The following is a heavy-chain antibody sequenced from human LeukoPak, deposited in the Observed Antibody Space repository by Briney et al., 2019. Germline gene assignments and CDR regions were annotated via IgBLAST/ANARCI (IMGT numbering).Heavy chain of an antibody. CDR3: AGGDCSGSICYSPMDV. CDR2: IYRSGST. J-gene: IGHJ6*03. Sequence: SETLSLTCTVSGYSINSGYYWVWIRQPPGKGLQWIGSIYRSGSTNYNPSLKSRVTISVDTSKNQFSLKVSSVTAADTAVYYCAGGDCSGSICYSPMDVWGTGTTVTVSS. CDR1: GYSINSGYY. D-gene: IGHD2-21*01. V-gene: IGHV4-38-2*02.